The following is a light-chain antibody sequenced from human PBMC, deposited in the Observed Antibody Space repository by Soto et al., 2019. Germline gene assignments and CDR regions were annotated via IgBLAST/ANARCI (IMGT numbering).Light chain of an antibody. CDR2: LGS. J-gene: IGKJ2*01. Sequence: DIVMTQSPLSLPVTPGEPASISCRSSQSLLHSNGYNYLDWYLQKPGQSPQLLIYLGSNRASGVPDRFSGSGSGTDFTLQISRVETEDVGVYYCMQALQPLRNFGQGTKLEIK. CDR1: QSLLHSNGYNY. CDR3: MQALQPLRN. V-gene: IGKV2-28*01.